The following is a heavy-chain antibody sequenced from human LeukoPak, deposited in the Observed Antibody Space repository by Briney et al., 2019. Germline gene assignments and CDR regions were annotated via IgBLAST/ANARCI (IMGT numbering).Heavy chain of an antibody. V-gene: IGHV3-7*01. CDR2: MKGDGSEK. D-gene: IGHD6-19*01. CDR3: ARQVQYRSGYFPPDP. Sequence: GGSLRLSCAASGFTFSNYWMSWVRQAPGKGLEWVANMKGDGSEKHYVDSMKGRFTISRDNAKNSLYLQMNSLTAEDTAMYYCARQVQYRSGYFPPDPWGQGTLVTVSS. CDR1: GFTFSNYW. J-gene: IGHJ5*02.